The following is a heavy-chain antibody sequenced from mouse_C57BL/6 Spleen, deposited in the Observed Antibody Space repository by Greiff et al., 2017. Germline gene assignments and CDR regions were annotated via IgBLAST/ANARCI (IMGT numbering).Heavy chain of an antibody. V-gene: IGHV1-81*01. CDR2: IYPRSGNP. Sequence: QVQLQQSGAELARPGASVKLSCKASGYSFTSYGISWVKQRTGQGLEWIGGIYPRSGNPKYNEKFKGKATLTADNSSSTAYMELRSLTSEDSAVDFCAREGYYYSWEYGGQCTALSVSS. J-gene: IGHJ2*01. CDR3: AREGYYYSWEY. D-gene: IGHD1-1*02. CDR1: GYSFTSYG.